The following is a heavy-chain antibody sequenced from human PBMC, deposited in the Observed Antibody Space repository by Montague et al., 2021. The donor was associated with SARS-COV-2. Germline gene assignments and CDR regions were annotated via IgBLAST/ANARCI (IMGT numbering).Heavy chain of an antibody. Sequence: CAISGDSVSSNSATWNWIRQSPSRGLEWLGRTYYRSMWKSDYARXVKSRIAINPDTSKNQFSLQLSSVTPEDPALYYCVRGIEAAGSYDYWGQGTLVTVSS. CDR1: GDSVSSNSAT. CDR3: VRGIEAAGSYDY. CDR2: TYYRSMWKS. J-gene: IGHJ4*02. D-gene: IGHD6-13*01. V-gene: IGHV6-1*01.